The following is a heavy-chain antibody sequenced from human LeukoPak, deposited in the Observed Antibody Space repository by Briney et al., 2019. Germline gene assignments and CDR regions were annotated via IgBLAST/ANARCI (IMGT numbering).Heavy chain of an antibody. CDR3: ARNGSGYLFFDY. J-gene: IGHJ4*02. D-gene: IGHD3-3*01. V-gene: IGHV4-61*02. Sequence: SETLSLTCTVSGDSISSGDYYWSWIRQPAGKGLEWIGRISSSGSTNYNPSLKSRVTISVDTSKNQFSLKLSSVTAADTAVYYCARNGSGYLFFDYWGQGTLVTVSS. CDR2: ISSSGST. CDR1: GDSISSGDYY.